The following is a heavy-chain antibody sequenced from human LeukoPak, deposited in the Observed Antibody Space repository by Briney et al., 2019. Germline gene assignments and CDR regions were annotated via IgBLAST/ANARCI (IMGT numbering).Heavy chain of an antibody. J-gene: IGHJ4*02. Sequence: SETLSLTCAVYGGSFSGYYWSWIRQPPGKGLEWIGEINHSGSTNYNPSLKSRVTISVDTSKNQFSLKLSSVTAADTAVYYCARGIHWLDYWGRGTLVTVSS. CDR2: INHSGST. V-gene: IGHV4-34*01. CDR3: ARGIHWLDY. CDR1: GGSFSGYY. D-gene: IGHD1-1*01.